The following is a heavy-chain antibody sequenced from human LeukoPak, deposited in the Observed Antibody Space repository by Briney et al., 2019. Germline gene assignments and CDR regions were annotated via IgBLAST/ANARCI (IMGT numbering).Heavy chain of an antibody. CDR3: AKDRNYDFWSGYLDY. D-gene: IGHD3-3*01. V-gene: IGHV3-23*01. CDR1: GFTFSSYA. Sequence: GGSLRLSSAASGFTFSSYAMSWVRQAPGKGLEWVSAISGSGGSTYYADSVKGRFTISRDNSKNTLYLQMNSLRAEDTAVYYCAKDRNYDFWSGYLDYWGQGTLVTVSS. CDR2: ISGSGGST. J-gene: IGHJ4*02.